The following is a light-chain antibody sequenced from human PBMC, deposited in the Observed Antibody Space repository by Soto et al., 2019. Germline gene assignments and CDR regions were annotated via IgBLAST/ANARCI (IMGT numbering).Light chain of an antibody. J-gene: IGKJ1*01. Sequence: DIQMTHSPSSVSASVGDRVTITFRASQGISSWLAWYQQKPGKAPNLLIYAASSLHSGVPSRFSGSGSGTERTLTKDSLEPEDFAVYYCQPYCTSPQAFGQGTKVDIK. CDR3: QPYCTSPQA. CDR2: AAS. CDR1: QGISSW. V-gene: IGKV1-12*01.